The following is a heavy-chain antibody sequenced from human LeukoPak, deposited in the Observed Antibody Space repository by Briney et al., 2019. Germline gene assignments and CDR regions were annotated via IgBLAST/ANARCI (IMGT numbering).Heavy chain of an antibody. V-gene: IGHV3-23*01. Sequence: GGTLRLSCAASGFTFSSYGMSWVRQAPGKGLEWVSGISGSGDSTYYADSVKGRFTISRDNPKNTLYMQMNSLTAEDTAVYYCAKDGSVGTTTELDYWGQGTLVTVSS. CDR1: GFTFSSYG. CDR3: AKDGSVGTTTELDY. CDR2: ISGSGDST. J-gene: IGHJ4*02. D-gene: IGHD1-26*01.